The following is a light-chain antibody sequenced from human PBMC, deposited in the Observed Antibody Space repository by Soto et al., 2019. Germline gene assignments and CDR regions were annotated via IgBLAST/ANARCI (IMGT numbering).Light chain of an antibody. CDR3: QQYGTSPYT. V-gene: IGKV3-20*01. CDR2: GAS. Sequence: EVVLTQSPGTLSLSPGERATLSCRASQRVTSKYLAWYHQKPGQAPRLLIYGASNRATGIPDRFSGSGSGTDFTLTISRLEPEDFAVYYCQQYGTSPYTFGQGTKLEIK. J-gene: IGKJ2*01. CDR1: QRVTSKY.